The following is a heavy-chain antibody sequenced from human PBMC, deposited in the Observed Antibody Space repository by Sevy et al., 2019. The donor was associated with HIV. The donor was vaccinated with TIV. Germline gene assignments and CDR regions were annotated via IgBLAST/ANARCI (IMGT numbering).Heavy chain of an antibody. V-gene: IGHV1-18*01. CDR3: ARGTWPGDYGWNEYFQH. CDR1: GYTFTSYG. J-gene: IGHJ1*01. D-gene: IGHD4-17*01. Sequence: ASVKVSCKASGYTFTSYGISWVRQAPGQGLEWMGWISAYNGNTNYAQKLQGRVTMTTDTSTSTAYMELRSLRSDDTAVYYCARGTWPGDYGWNEYFQHWGQGTLVTVSS. CDR2: ISAYNGNT.